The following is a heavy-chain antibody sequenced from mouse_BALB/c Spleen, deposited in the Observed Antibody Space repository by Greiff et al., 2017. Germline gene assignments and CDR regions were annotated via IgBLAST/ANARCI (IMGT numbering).Heavy chain of an antibody. CDR1: GYTFTSYW. CDR3: TRGGYYGSSPAGFAY. D-gene: IGHD1-1*01. Sequence: VQLQQSGTVLARPGASVKMSCKASGYTFTSYWMHWVKQRPGPGLEWIGAIYPGNSDTSYNQKFKGKAKLTAVTSTSTAYMELSSLTNEDSAVYYWTRGGYYGSSPAGFAYWGQGTLVTVSA. CDR2: IYPGNSDT. J-gene: IGHJ3*01. V-gene: IGHV1-5*01.